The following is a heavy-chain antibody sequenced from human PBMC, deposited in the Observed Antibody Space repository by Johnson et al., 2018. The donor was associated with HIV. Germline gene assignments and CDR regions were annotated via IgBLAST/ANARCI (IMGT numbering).Heavy chain of an antibody. J-gene: IGHJ3*02. CDR1: GFTFDDYG. D-gene: IGHD1-26*01. CDR3: AGWSTEGSDAFDI. Sequence: EVQVVESGGGVVRPGGSLRLSCAASGFTFDDYGMSWVRQAPGKGLEWVSGINWNGGSTSYAGSVKGPFTISRDNAKNSLYLQMNSLRAEDTALYYCAGWSTEGSDAFDIWCQGTMVTVSS. V-gene: IGHV3-20*04. CDR2: INWNGGST.